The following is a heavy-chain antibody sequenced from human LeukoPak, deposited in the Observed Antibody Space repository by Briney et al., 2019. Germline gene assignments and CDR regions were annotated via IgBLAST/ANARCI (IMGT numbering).Heavy chain of an antibody. CDR2: IDANGAGT. CDR1: GFTFSSYA. Sequence: GGSLRLSCAASGFTFSSYAMTWVRQAPGKGLEWVSSIDANGAGTFYADSVKGRFSISRDNAKNTLGLQMHSLTAEDTAVYYCAKDQSYYNWFDPWGQGTLVTVSS. CDR3: AKDQSYYNWFDP. J-gene: IGHJ5*02. D-gene: IGHD3-10*01. V-gene: IGHV3-23*01.